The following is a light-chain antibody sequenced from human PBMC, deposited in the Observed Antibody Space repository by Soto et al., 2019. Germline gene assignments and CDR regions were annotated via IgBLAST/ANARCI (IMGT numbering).Light chain of an antibody. CDR2: DVS. CDR1: SSDVGGYNY. CDR3: CSYAGSYTDV. Sequence: QSVLTQPRSVSGSPGQSVTISCTGTSSDVGGYNYVSWYQQHPGKAPKLMIYDVSKRPSGVPDRFSGSKSGNTASLTISGLQAEDEVDYYCCSYAGSYTDVFGTGTKVTVL. J-gene: IGLJ1*01. V-gene: IGLV2-11*01.